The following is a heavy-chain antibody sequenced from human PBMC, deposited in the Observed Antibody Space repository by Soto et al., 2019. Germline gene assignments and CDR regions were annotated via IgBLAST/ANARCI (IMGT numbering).Heavy chain of an antibody. CDR1: GGSISSYY. J-gene: IGHJ6*02. V-gene: IGHV4-59*01. CDR2: IYYSGST. CDR3: AREVLYSGYDRHIPPSGYYYGMDG. Sequence: PSETLSLTCTVSGGSISSYYWSWIRQPPGKGLEWIGYIYYSGSTNNNPSLKSRVTISVDTSKNQFSMKLSSVTAADTAVYYCAREVLYSGYDRHIPPSGYYYGMDGCGQGTTVTVSS. D-gene: IGHD5-12*01.